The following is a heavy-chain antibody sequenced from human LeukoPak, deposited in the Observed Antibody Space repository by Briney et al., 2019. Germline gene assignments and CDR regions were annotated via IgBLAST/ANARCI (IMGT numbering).Heavy chain of an antibody. CDR2: ISGSGGST. J-gene: IGHJ4*02. CDR1: GSTFSSYA. V-gene: IGHV3-23*01. D-gene: IGHD6-13*01. CDR3: AKVQGYSSNYFDY. Sequence: PGGSLRLSCAASGSTFSSYAMSWVRQAPGKGLEWVSAISGSGGSTYYADSVKGRFTISRDNSKNTLYLQMNSLRAEDTAVYYCAKVQGYSSNYFDYWGQGTLVTVSS.